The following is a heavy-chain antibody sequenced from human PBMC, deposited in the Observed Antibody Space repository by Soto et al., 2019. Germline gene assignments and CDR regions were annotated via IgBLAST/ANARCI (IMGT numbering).Heavy chain of an antibody. V-gene: IGHV1-69*13. Sequence: ASVKVSCKASGGTFSSYAISWVRQAPGQGLEWMGGIIPIFGTANYAQKFQGRVTITADESTSIAYMELSSLRSEDTAVYYCARALNYYDSMPGYWGQGTLVTVSS. D-gene: IGHD3-22*01. CDR2: IIPIFGTA. CDR1: GGTFSSYA. J-gene: IGHJ4*02. CDR3: ARALNYYDSMPGY.